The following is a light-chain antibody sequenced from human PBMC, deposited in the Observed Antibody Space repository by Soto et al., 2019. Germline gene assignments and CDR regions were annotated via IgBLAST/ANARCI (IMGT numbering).Light chain of an antibody. J-gene: IGLJ1*01. Sequence: QSALTQPRSVSGSPGQSVTLSCTGTSSDVGTYNYVSWYQQHPGKGPQLMIYDVTKRPSGVPDRFSGSKSGNTASLTISGLQAEDEADYYCCSYAGSSTYVFGTGTKLTVL. CDR2: DVT. CDR1: SSDVGTYNY. V-gene: IGLV2-11*01. CDR3: CSYAGSSTYV.